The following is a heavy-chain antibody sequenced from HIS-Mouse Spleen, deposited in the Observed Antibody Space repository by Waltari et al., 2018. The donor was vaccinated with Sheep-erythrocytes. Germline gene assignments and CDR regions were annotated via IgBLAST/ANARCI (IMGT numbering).Heavy chain of an antibody. CDR1: GFTFGRYG. CDR2: ISYDGSNK. D-gene: IGHD2-8*01. CDR3: AKGDAMVYDAFDI. V-gene: IGHV3-30*18. Sequence: QVQLVESGGGVVQPGRSRRRACAASGFTFGRYGMHWVRQAPGKGLGWVAVISYDGSNKYYADSVKGRFTISRDNSKNTLYLQMNSLRAEDTAVYYCAKGDAMVYDAFDIWGQGTMVTVSS. J-gene: IGHJ3*02.